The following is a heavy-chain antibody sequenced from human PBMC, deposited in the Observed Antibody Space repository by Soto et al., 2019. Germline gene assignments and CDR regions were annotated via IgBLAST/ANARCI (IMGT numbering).Heavy chain of an antibody. D-gene: IGHD4-17*01. V-gene: IGHV3-30*02. CDR2: IWYDGSNK. J-gene: IGHJ4*02. Sequence: PGGSLRLSCAASGFTFSSYGMHWVRQAPGKGLEWVAFIWYDGSNKYYADSVKGRFTISRDNAKNSLYLQMNSLRAEDTAVYYCAFATAFDYWGQGTLVTVSS. CDR3: AFATAFDY. CDR1: GFTFSSYG.